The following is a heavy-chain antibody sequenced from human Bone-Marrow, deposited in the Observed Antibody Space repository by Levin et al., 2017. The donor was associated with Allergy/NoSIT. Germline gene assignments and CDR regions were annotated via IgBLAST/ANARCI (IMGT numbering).Heavy chain of an antibody. Sequence: GGSLRLSCAASGFTVSSNYMSRVRQAPGKGPEWVSVIYSGGSTYYADSVKGRFTISRDNSKNTLYLQMNSLRAEDTAVYYCARGWFGELLSHWGQGTLVTVSS. D-gene: IGHD3-10*01. CDR2: IYSGGST. V-gene: IGHV3-53*01. J-gene: IGHJ4*02. CDR1: GFTVSSNY. CDR3: ARGWFGELLSH.